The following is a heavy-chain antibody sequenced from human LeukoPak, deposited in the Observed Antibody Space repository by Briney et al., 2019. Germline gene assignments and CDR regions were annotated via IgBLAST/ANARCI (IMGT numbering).Heavy chain of an antibody. D-gene: IGHD6-13*01. J-gene: IGHJ4*02. CDR2: ISSSSSYT. CDR1: GFTFSDYY. Sequence: GGSLRLSCAASGFTFSDYYMSWICQAPGKGLEWVSYISSSSSYTNYADSVKGRFTISRDNAKNSLYLQMNSLRAEDTAVYYCARVSGSSWYAIHYWGQGTLVTVSS. CDR3: ARVSGSSWYAIHY. V-gene: IGHV3-11*06.